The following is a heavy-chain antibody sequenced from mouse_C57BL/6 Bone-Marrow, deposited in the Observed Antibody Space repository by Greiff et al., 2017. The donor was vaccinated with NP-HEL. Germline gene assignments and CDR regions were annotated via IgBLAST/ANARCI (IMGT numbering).Heavy chain of an antibody. J-gene: IGHJ1*03. V-gene: IGHV10-1*01. Sequence: EVQLVESGGGLVQPKGSLKLSCAASGFSFNTYAMNWVRQAPGKGLEWVARIRSKSNNYATYYADSVKDRFTISRDDSESMLYLQMNNVKAEDTAMYYCVRDYYWYFDVWGKGTTVTVSS. D-gene: IGHD2-4*01. CDR1: GFSFNTYA. CDR2: IRSKSNNYAT. CDR3: VRDYYWYFDV.